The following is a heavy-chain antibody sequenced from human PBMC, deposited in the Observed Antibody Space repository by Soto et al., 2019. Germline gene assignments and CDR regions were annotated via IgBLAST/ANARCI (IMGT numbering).Heavy chain of an antibody. Sequence: VAVISYDGSNKYYADSVKGRFTISRDNSKNTLYLQMNSLRAEDTAVYYCAKDESPVTSGAFDIWGQGTMVTVFS. CDR3: AKDESPVTSGAFDI. J-gene: IGHJ3*02. V-gene: IGHV3-30*18. D-gene: IGHD4-4*01. CDR2: ISYDGSNK.